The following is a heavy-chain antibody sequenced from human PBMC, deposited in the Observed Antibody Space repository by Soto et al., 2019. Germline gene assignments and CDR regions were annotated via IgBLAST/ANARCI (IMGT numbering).Heavy chain of an antibody. CDR2: IVPIFGST. CDR3: AREGARTSCSGDHCQQLYNWIDP. J-gene: IGHJ5*02. Sequence: QVQLVQSGAEVKKPGSSVRVSCKASGDSVSSYTITWVRQAPGQGLEWMGGIVPIFGSTTYAEKFQGRVTLTADDSTSTVYMDLRRLTSDDTAVYYCAREGARTSCSGDHCQQLYNWIDPWGQGTLVTVSS. CDR1: GDSVSSYT. V-gene: IGHV1-69*01. D-gene: IGHD2-15*01.